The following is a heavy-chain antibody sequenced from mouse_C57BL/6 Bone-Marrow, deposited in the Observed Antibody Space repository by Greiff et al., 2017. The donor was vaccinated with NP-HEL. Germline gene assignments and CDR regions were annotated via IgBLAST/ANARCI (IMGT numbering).Heavy chain of an antibody. V-gene: IGHV1-81*01. CDR1: GYTFTSYG. D-gene: IGHD1-1*01. J-gene: IGHJ1*03. CDR3: ARSYYGSSYWCFDV. Sequence: VKLMESGAELARPGASVKLSCKASGYTFTSYGISWVKQRTGQGLEWIGEIYPRSGNTYYNEKFKGKATLTADKSSSTAYMELRSLTSEDSAVYFCARSYYGSSYWCFDVWGTGTTVTVSS. CDR2: IYPRSGNT.